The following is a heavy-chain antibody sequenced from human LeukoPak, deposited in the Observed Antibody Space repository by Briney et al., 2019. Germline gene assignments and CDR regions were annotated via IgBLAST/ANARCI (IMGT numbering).Heavy chain of an antibody. CDR2: INPNSGGT. J-gene: IGHJ6*02. D-gene: IGHD5-12*01. CDR3: ARDGLEATTDYYHYYAMDV. V-gene: IGHV1-2*02. CDR1: GYTLTDYY. Sequence: ASVKVSCKASGYTLTDYYMHWVRQAPGQGLEWMGWINPNSGGTNYAQKFQGRVTMTRDTSISTAYMELSRLRSDDTAVYYCARDGLEATTDYYHYYAMDVWGQGTTVTVSS.